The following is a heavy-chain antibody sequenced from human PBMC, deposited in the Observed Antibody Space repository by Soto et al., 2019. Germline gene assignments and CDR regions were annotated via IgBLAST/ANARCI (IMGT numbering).Heavy chain of an antibody. Sequence: PSETLALTCTVSGGSISSGDYYWSWIRQHPGKGVEWIGYIYYSGSTYYNPSLKRRVTISVDTSKNQFSLKLSSVTAADTAVDYCARDRGGYCSSTSCFFWFDPSGQGTLVTVSS. CDR1: GGSISSGDYY. V-gene: IGHV4-31*03. J-gene: IGHJ5*02. CDR3: ARDRGGYCSSTSCFFWFDP. CDR2: IYYSGST. D-gene: IGHD2-2*01.